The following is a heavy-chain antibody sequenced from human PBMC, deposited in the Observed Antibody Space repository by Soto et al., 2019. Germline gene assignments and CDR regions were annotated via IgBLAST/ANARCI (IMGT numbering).Heavy chain of an antibody. J-gene: IGHJ6*03. CDR3: AKDDLDYSNYNYYMDV. CDR2: ISGSGGST. V-gene: IGHV3-23*01. CDR1: GFTFSSYA. D-gene: IGHD4-4*01. Sequence: GGSLRLSCAASGFTFSSYAMSWVRQAPGKGLEWVSAISGSGGSTYYADSVKGRFTISRDNSKNTLYLQMNSLRAEDTAVYYCAKDDLDYSNYNYYMDVWGKGTTVTVSS.